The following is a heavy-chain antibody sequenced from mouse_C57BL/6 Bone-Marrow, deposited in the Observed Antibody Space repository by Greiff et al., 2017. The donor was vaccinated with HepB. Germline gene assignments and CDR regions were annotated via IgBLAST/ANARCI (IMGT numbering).Heavy chain of an antibody. V-gene: IGHV1-61*01. CDR2: IYPSDSET. D-gene: IGHD2-5*01. CDR3: ARDYSNPYYFDY. CDR1: GYTFTSYW. J-gene: IGHJ2*01. Sequence: QVQLQQPGAELVRPGSSVKLSCKASGYTFTSYWMDWVKQRPGQGLEWIGNIYPSDSETHYNQKFKDKATLTVDKSSSKAYMQLSSLTSDDSAVYYCARDYSNPYYFDYWGQGTTLTVSS.